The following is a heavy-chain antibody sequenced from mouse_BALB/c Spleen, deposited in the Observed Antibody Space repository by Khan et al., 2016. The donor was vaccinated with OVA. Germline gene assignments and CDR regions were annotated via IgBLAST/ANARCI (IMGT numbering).Heavy chain of an antibody. CDR2: IWSDGST. V-gene: IGHV2-6-1*01. CDR3: ARQPYYHYNIMDY. J-gene: IGHJ4*01. CDR1: GFSLTNYG. D-gene: IGHD2-10*01. Sequence: QVQLKESGPGLVAPSQTLSITCTISGFSLTNYGVHWVRQPPGKGLEWLVVIWSDGSTTYNSALISRLTISKDNSKSQVFLKMNSLHTDDTAMYFCARQPYYHYNIMDYWGQGTSVTVSS.